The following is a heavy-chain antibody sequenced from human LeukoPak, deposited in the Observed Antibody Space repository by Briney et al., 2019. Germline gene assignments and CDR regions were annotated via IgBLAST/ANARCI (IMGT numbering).Heavy chain of an antibody. CDR1: GFTFSDYS. D-gene: IGHD2-21*01. V-gene: IGHV3-48*02. J-gene: IGHJ4*02. Sequence: PGGSLRLSCATSGFTFSDYSMNWVRQAPGGGPEWISYISNDRSSVADSVKGRFTISRDNAENSLFLQMNSLRDEDTAVYYCVRDTDWSFDYWGQGILVTVSS. CDR2: ISNDRSSV. CDR3: VRDTDWSFDY.